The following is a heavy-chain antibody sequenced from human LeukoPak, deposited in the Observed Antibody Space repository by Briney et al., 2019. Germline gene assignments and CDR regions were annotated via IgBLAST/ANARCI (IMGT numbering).Heavy chain of an antibody. V-gene: IGHV4-30-4*01. CDR3: AREALRPSRWFDP. D-gene: IGHD4-17*01. J-gene: IGHJ5*02. Sequence: SETLSLTCTVAGGSISSGDYYWSWIRQPPGKGLEWIGYIYYSGSTYYNPSLKSRVTISVDTSNNQFSLKLSSVTAADTAVYYCAREALRPSRWFDPWGQGTLVTVSS. CDR1: GGSISSGDYY. CDR2: IYYSGST.